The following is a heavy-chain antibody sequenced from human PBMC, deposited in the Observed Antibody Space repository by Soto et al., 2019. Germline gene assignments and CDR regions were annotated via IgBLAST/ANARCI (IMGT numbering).Heavy chain of an antibody. J-gene: IGHJ4*02. Sequence: SVKVSCKASGFTFTSSAVQWVRQARGQRLEWIGWIGVGSGNRHYAQKFQERVTITRDMSTNTAYMELSSLRAEDTAVYYCAALCVNFDNWGQGTLVTVSS. CDR2: IGVGSGNR. CDR3: AALCVNFDN. CDR1: GFTFTSSA. D-gene: IGHD2-21*01. V-gene: IGHV1-58*01.